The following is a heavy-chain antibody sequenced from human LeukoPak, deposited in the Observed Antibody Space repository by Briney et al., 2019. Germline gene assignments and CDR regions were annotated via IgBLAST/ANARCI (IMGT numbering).Heavy chain of an antibody. CDR2: ITGSSST. V-gene: IGHV3-23*01. CDR1: GFTFSRHA. J-gene: IGHJ2*01. CDR3: AKGGSSSWASSWYFDL. Sequence: GASLRLSCAGSGFTFSRHAISWVRQAPGKGLYWVSGITGSSSTYYEDPVKGRFTISRDNSKNTLYLQMDSMRAEDTALYYCAKGGSSSWASSWYFDLWGRGTLVTVSS. D-gene: IGHD6-13*01.